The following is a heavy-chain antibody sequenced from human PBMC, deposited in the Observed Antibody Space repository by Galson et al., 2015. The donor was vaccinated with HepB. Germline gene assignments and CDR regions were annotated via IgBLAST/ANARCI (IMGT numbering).Heavy chain of an antibody. V-gene: IGHV1-46*04. CDR3: VRVRAWRHLPGAGGYYYGMDV. Sequence: SVKVSCKASGYTFTSYYMHWVRQAPGQGLEWMGIINPGGGSTSYAQKLQGGVTMTRDTSTSTVYMELSSLRSEDTAVYYCVRVRAWRHLPGAGGYYYGMDVWGQGTTVTVSS. J-gene: IGHJ6*02. D-gene: IGHD3-16*01. CDR2: INPGGGST. CDR1: GYTFTSYY.